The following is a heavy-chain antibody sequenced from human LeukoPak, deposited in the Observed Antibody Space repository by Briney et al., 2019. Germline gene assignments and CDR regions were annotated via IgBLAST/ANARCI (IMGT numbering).Heavy chain of an antibody. J-gene: IGHJ4*02. CDR1: GFTFSSYG. Sequence: GGDLRLSCAASGFTFSSYGMHWVRQAPGTGLEWVAVISYDGSNKYYADSVKGRFTISRDNSKNTLYLQMNSLKTEDTAVYYCTSRSGPRSGYYGDYWGQGTLVTVSS. CDR3: TSRSGPRSGYYGDY. V-gene: IGHV3-30*03. D-gene: IGHD3-22*01. CDR2: ISYDGSNK.